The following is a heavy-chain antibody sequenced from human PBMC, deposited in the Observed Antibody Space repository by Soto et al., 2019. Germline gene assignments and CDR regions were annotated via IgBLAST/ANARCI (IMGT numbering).Heavy chain of an antibody. CDR2: INHSGNN. CDR3: ARGGSNDWQVALDI. J-gene: IGHJ3*02. CDR1: GGSFSTYY. Sequence: QLQQWGAGLLKPSETLSLTCVVSGGSFSTYYYNWIRQSPGKGLEWIGEINHSGNNNYSPSLKRRVTMSSDTSKNQFSLKLTSVTAADTAVYYCARGGSNDWQVALDIWGQGTMVTVSS. V-gene: IGHV4-34*01. D-gene: IGHD3-9*01.